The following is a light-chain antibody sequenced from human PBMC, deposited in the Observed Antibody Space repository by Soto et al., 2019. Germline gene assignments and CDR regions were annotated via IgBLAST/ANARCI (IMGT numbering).Light chain of an antibody. CDR2: GNS. CDR3: QSYDSSLSAHYV. V-gene: IGLV1-40*01. J-gene: IGLJ1*01. Sequence: QSVLTQPHSVSGAPGQRVTISCTGSSSNIGATYDVQWYQQLPGTAPKLLIYGNSNRPSGVPDRFSGSKSGTSASLAITGLQADDEADYYCQSYDSSLSAHYVFGTGTKLTVL. CDR1: SSNIGATYD.